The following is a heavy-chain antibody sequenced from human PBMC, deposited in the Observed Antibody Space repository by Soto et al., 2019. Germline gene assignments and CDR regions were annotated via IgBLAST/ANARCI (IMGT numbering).Heavy chain of an antibody. V-gene: IGHV4-34*01. CDR3: ARLTIFGVAPPPYYTDF. CDR1: GGSFSGYY. Sequence: SETLSLTCAVYGGSFSGYYWSWIRQPPGKGLEWIGEINHSGGTNYNPSLKSRVTISVDTSKNQFSLKLSSVTAADTAVYYCARLTIFGVAPPPYYTDFCGKGIMVTVSS. J-gene: IGHJ6*03. CDR2: INHSGGT. D-gene: IGHD3-3*01.